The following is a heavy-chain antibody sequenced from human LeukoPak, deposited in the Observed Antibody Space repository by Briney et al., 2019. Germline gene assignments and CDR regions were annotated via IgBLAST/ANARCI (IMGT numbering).Heavy chain of an antibody. CDR2: IYTSGST. CDR3: ARGLNWNYGYYYYYMDV. J-gene: IGHJ6*03. D-gene: IGHD1-7*01. Sequence: SETLSLTCTVSGGSISSYYWSWIRQPAGKGLEWIGRIYTSGSTNYNPSLKSRVTMSVDTSKNQFSLKLSSVTAADTAVYYCARGLNWNYGYYYYYMDVWGKGTTVTVSS. CDR1: GGSISSYY. V-gene: IGHV4-4*07.